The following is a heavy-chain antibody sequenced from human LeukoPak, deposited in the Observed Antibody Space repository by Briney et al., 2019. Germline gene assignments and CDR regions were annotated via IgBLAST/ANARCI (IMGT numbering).Heavy chain of an antibody. J-gene: IGHJ3*02. D-gene: IGHD3-16*01. CDR3: ARATGTWGHDGFDI. V-gene: IGHV1-2*02. CDR2: INPNSGGT. Sequence: ASVKVSCKASGYTFTGYYIHWVRQAPGQGLEWVGWINPNSGGTNYAQRFQGRVTMTRDTSTTTAYMELRSLRSDDTAVYYCARATGTWGHDGFDIWGQGTMVTVSS. CDR1: GYTFTGYY.